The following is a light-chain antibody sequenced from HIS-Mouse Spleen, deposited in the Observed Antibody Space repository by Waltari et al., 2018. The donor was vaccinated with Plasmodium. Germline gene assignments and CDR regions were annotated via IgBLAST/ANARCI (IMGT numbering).Light chain of an antibody. CDR2: EDS. CDR3: YSTDSSGNHRV. Sequence: SYELTQPPSVSVSPVQTARITCSGDALPKKYAFWYQQKSGQAPVLVIYEDSKRPSGITERFSGSSSGTMDTLTISGAQVEDEADYYCYSTDSSGNHRVFGGGTKLTVL. V-gene: IGLV3-10*01. J-gene: IGLJ3*02. CDR1: ALPKKY.